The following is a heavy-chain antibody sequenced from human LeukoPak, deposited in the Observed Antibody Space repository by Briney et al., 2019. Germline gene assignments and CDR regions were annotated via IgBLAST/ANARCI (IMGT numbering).Heavy chain of an antibody. J-gene: IGHJ4*02. CDR1: GFTFSTYN. V-gene: IGHV3-21*01. CDR2: MSSSSRYI. Sequence: GGSLRLSCAASGFTFSTYNMNWVRQAPGEGLEWVSSMSSSSRYIYYADSVKGRFTISRDNAKNSLYLQMNSLRAEDTAVYYCARDLEWFGESLLHWGQGTLVTVSS. D-gene: IGHD3-10*01. CDR3: ARDLEWFGESLLH.